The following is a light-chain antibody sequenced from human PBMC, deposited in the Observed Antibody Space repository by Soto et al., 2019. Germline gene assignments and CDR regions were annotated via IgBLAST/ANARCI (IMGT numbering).Light chain of an antibody. CDR3: QHRSNWPLT. Sequence: PGHRATLSCRASQRVGSSLAWYQQRPGQSPRLLIYDTSNRATGIPARFSGSGSGTDFTLTISSLEPEDFAVYYCQHRSNWPLTFGGGTKVEIK. J-gene: IGKJ4*01. CDR2: DTS. CDR1: QRVGSS. V-gene: IGKV3-11*01.